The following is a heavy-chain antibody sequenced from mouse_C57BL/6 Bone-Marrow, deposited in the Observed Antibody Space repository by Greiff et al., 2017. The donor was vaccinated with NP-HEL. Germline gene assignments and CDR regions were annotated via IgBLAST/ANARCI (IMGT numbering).Heavy chain of an antibody. V-gene: IGHV3-6*01. D-gene: IGHD4-1*01. J-gene: IGHJ2*01. CDR2: ISYDGSN. Sequence: ESGPGLVKPSQSLSLTCSVTGYSITSGYYWNWIRQFPGNKLEWMGYISYDGSNNYNPSLKNRISITRDTSKNQFFLKLNSVTTEDTATYYCARERLGLYYFDYWGQGTTLTVSS. CDR1: GYSITSGYY. CDR3: ARERLGLYYFDY.